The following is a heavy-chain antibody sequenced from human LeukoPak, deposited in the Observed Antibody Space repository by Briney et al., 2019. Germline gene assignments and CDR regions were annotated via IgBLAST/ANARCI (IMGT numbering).Heavy chain of an antibody. Sequence: SETLSLTCTVSGGSLSSYYWTGIRQPPGKGLEWIGYIYYSGSTNYNPSLKSRVTISIDTSKNQFSLKLSSVTVADTAVYYCARGLKFYDILTAYYTFPYFDYWGQGALVTVSS. CDR3: ARGLKFYDILTAYYTFPYFDY. D-gene: IGHD3-9*01. CDR2: IYYSGST. V-gene: IGHV4-59*01. J-gene: IGHJ4*02. CDR1: GGSLSSYY.